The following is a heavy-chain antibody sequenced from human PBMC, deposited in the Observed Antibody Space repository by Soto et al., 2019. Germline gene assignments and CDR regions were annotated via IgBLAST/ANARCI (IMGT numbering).Heavy chain of an antibody. CDR2: ISGSGGST. D-gene: IGHD6-19*01. V-gene: IGHV3-23*01. CDR3: ARDRWLASGWYLKNYYYYGMDV. J-gene: IGHJ6*02. Sequence: SVGYLSLSCEDPGFTFSSYAISWVLQAPLKVPSWVSAISGSGGSTYYADSVKGRFTIYTDNSNNTLYLQMTSLRAEDTAVYYCARDRWLASGWYLKNYYYYGMDVWGQETTVTVSS. CDR1: GFTFSSYA.